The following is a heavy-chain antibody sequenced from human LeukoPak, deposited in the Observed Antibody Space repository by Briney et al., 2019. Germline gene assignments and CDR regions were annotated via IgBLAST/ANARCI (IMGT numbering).Heavy chain of an antibody. Sequence: SETLSLTCAVSGGSISSGGYSGSWIRQPPGKGLEWIGYIYHSGSTYYNPSLKSRVTISVDRSKNQFSLKLSSVTAADTAVYYCARADLTSGLGYWGQGTLVTVSS. D-gene: IGHD2/OR15-2a*01. CDR3: ARADLTSGLGY. CDR1: GGSISSGGYS. CDR2: IYHSGST. J-gene: IGHJ4*02. V-gene: IGHV4-30-2*01.